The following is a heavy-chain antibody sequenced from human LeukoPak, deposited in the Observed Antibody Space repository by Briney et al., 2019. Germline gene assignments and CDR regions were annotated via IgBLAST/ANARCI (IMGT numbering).Heavy chain of an antibody. J-gene: IGHJ6*03. CDR3: ARDPYGTKRYYYYYYMDV. CDR1: GGSISSSSYY. D-gene: IGHD1-1*01. Sequence: SETLSLTCTVSGGSISSSSYYWGWIRQPPGKGLEWIGSIYYSGSTYYNPSLKSRVTISVDTSKNQFSLKLSSVTAADTAVYYCARDPYGTKRYYYYYYMDVWGKGTTVTVSS. V-gene: IGHV4-39*07. CDR2: IYYSGST.